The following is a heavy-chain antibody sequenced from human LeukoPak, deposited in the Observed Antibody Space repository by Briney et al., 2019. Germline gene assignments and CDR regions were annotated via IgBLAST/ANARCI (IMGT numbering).Heavy chain of an antibody. CDR1: GFTFSSYA. CDR2: ISYDGSNK. V-gene: IGHV3-30-3*01. Sequence: GGSLRLSCAASGFTFSSYAMHWVRQAPGKGLEWVAVISYDGSNKYYADSVKGRFTISRDNAKNSLYLQMNSLRAEDTAVYYCARDTPGLAAAGEFDYWGQGTLVTVSS. J-gene: IGHJ4*02. D-gene: IGHD6-13*01. CDR3: ARDTPGLAAAGEFDY.